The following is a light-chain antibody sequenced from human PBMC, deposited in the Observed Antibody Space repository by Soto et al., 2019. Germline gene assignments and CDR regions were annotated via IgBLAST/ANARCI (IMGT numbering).Light chain of an antibody. CDR2: GAS. CDR1: QSVSSSY. J-gene: IGKJ2*01. Sequence: EIVWTQSPGTRSLSPGERATLSCRASQSVSSSYLAWYQQKPGQAPRLLIYGASSRATGIPDRFSGSGSGTDFTLTISRLEPEDFAVYYCQQYGSSPRYTFGQGTKLEIK. V-gene: IGKV3-20*01. CDR3: QQYGSSPRYT.